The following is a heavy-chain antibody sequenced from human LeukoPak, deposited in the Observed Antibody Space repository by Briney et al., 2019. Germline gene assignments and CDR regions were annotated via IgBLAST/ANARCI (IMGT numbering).Heavy chain of an antibody. CDR3: ARVPVIAVAGDPFDY. CDR1: GFTFSSYA. D-gene: IGHD6-19*01. V-gene: IGHV3-23*01. J-gene: IGHJ4*02. Sequence: PGGSLRLSCAASGFTFSSYAMSWVRQAPGKGLEWVSAISGSGGSTYYADSVKGRFTISRDNSKNTLYLQMNSLRAEDTAVYYCARVPVIAVAGDPFDYWGQGTLVTVSS. CDR2: ISGSGGST.